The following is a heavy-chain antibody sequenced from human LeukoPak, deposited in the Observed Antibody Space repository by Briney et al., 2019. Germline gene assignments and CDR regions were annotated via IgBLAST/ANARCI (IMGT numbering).Heavy chain of an antibody. D-gene: IGHD2-2*01. CDR3: ARHYRTGYCSSTSCSPTDY. CDR2: IYYSGST. CDR1: GGSISSSSYY. V-gene: IGHV4-39*01. Sequence: PSETLSLTCTVSGGSISSSSYYWGWIRQPPGKGLEWIGSIYYSGSTYYNPSLKSRVTISVDTSKNQFSLKLSSVTAADTAVYYCARHYRTGYCSSTSCSPTDYWGQGTLVTVSS. J-gene: IGHJ4*02.